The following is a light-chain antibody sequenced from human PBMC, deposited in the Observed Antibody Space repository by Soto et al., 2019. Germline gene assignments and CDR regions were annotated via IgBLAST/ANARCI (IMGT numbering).Light chain of an antibody. Sequence: AIEMTQSPSSLSASVGDRVTITCRASQGIRNDLGWYQQKPGKAPKLLLYAASSSQSGVPSRFSGSGSGTDFTLTISSLQPEDFATYYCLQDYNYPRTFGQGTKVEIK. CDR3: LQDYNYPRT. J-gene: IGKJ1*01. V-gene: IGKV1-6*01. CDR1: QGIRND. CDR2: AAS.